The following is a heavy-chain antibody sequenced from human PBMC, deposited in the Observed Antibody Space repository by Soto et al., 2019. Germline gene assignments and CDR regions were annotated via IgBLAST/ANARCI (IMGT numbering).Heavy chain of an antibody. CDR1: GFTSSSYA. CDR3: AKDKQWLAPGAAYFQH. V-gene: IGHV3-23*01. D-gene: IGHD6-19*01. CDR2: ISGSGGST. Sequence: GGSLRLSCAASGFTSSSYAMSWVRQAPGRGLEWVSAISGSGGSTYYADSVKGRFTISRDNSKNTLYLQMNSLRAEDTAVYYCAKDKQWLAPGAAYFQHWGQGTMVTVYS. J-gene: IGHJ1*01.